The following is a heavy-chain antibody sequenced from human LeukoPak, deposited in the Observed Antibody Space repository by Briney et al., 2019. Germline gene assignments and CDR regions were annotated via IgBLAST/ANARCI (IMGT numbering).Heavy chain of an antibody. CDR2: ISYDGSNK. CDR3: AQTLSHYYYYMDV. D-gene: IGHD2/OR15-2a*01. V-gene: IGHV3-30*18. J-gene: IGHJ6*03. Sequence: TGGSLRLSCAASGFTFSSYWMSWVRQAPGKGLEWVAVISYDGSNKYYADSVKGRFTISRDNSKNTLYLQMNSLRAEDTAVYYCAQTLSHYYYYMDVWGKGTTVTVSS. CDR1: GFTFSSYW.